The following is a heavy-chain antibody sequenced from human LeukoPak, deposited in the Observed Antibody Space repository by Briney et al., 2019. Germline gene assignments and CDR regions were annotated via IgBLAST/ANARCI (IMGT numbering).Heavy chain of an antibody. D-gene: IGHD2-15*01. J-gene: IGHJ5*02. CDR3: AREDCSAGSCYSDWFDP. V-gene: IGHV1-69*13. CDR2: IIPIFGTA. CDR1: GGTFISYA. Sequence: SVKVSCKASGGTFISYAISWVRQAPGQGLEWMGGIIPIFGTADYAQKFQGRVTITADESTTTAYMELSSLRSEDTAVYYCAREDCSAGSCYSDWFDPWGQGTLVTVSS.